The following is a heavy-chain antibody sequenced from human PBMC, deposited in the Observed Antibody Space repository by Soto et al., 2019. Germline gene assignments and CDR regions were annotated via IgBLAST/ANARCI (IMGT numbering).Heavy chain of an antibody. Sequence: EVQLVESGGGLVQPGGSLRLSCAASGFTFSAYDMHWVRQATGKGLEWVAAIGTQHDTYYPDSVKGRFTISRENAKNSLYLQMSRLAAGDTAGDYCARQASYWHGGGGWFDPWGQGTLVTVSS. CDR3: ARQASYWHGGGGWFDP. CDR2: IGTQHDT. D-gene: IGHD2-8*02. CDR1: GFTFSAYD. V-gene: IGHV3-13*01. J-gene: IGHJ5*02.